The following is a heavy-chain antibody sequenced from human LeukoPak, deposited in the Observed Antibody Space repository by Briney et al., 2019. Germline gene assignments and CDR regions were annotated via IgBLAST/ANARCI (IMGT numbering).Heavy chain of an antibody. D-gene: IGHD3-22*01. Sequence: SETLSLTRAVSGGSISSYYWSWIRQPPGKGLEWIGYIYYSGSTYYNPSLKSRVTISVDTSKNQFSLKLSSVTAADTAVYYCASYYYDSSAYYGPFDYWGQGTLVTVSS. V-gene: IGHV4-59*08. CDR1: GGSISSYY. CDR2: IYYSGST. CDR3: ASYYYDSSAYYGPFDY. J-gene: IGHJ4*02.